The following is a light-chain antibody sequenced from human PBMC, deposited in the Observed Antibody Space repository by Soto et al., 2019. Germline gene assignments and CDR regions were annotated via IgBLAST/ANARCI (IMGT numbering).Light chain of an antibody. CDR3: LQYYDYRT. Sequence: DIQMPQSPSSLSASVGARVIITCRATQDISNYLAWYQQKPGKVPKLLIYAASTLQSGVPSRFSGSGSGTEFTLTISSLQPDDFATYYCLQYYDYRTFGQGTKVDI. J-gene: IGKJ1*01. CDR2: AAS. CDR1: QDISNY. V-gene: IGKV1-27*01.